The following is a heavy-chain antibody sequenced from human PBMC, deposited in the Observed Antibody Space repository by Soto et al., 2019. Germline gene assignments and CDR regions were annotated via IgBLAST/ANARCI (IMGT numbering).Heavy chain of an antibody. V-gene: IGHV4-39*01. Sequence: QLQLQESGPGLVKPSETLSLTCSVSGDSISTTDYYWGWIRQPPGKGLEWIGNIFYSGNSYYNPSRKSRVTISVDTSKNKFSLKVTKVTAADKARSYCARHVGADYSGGWYDYWGQGNLVTVSS. CDR2: IFYSGNS. D-gene: IGHD6-19*01. CDR1: GDSISTTDYY. CDR3: ARHVGADYSGGWYDY. J-gene: IGHJ4*02.